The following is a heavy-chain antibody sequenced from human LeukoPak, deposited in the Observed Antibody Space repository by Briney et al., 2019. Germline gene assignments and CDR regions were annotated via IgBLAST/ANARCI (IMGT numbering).Heavy chain of an antibody. J-gene: IGHJ4*02. CDR3: AKEQWLVRQGYFDY. Sequence: GGSLRLSCAASGFTFSSYGMHWVRQAPGKGLEWVAVIWYDGSNKYYADSVKGRFTISRDNSKNTLYLQMNSLRAEDTAVYYCAKEQWLVRQGYFDYWGQGTLVTVSS. CDR1: GFTFSSYG. V-gene: IGHV3-33*06. D-gene: IGHD6-19*01. CDR2: IWYDGSNK.